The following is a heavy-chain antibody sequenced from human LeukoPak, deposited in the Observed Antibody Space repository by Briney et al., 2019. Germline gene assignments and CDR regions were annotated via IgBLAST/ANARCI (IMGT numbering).Heavy chain of an antibody. Sequence: SVTVSFKASGCTCSSYAINWMRKPPAQGLEWVGSIIPVFGIANYAQKFQGRVTITADKSTSKAYMELSSLRSEDTAVYYCARAFELLGINFDYWGQVTLVSGSS. CDR1: GCTCSSYA. CDR2: IIPVFGIA. V-gene: IGHV1-69*04. D-gene: IGHD7-27*01. J-gene: IGHJ4*02. CDR3: ARAFELLGINFDY.